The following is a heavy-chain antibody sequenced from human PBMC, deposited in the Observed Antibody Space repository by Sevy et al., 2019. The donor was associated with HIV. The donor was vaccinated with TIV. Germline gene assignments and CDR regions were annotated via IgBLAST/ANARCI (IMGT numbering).Heavy chain of an antibody. D-gene: IGHD5-12*01. V-gene: IGHV1-46*03. J-gene: IGHJ4*02. CDR3: TRDRFSGYGFDY. Sequence: ASVKVSCKVSGYTLTQLSMHWVRQAPGKGLEWMGIINPSGGTTTYPQKFQGRVTMTRDTSTSTVYMELSSLRSEDTALYYCTRDRFSGYGFDYWGQGTLVTVSS. CDR2: INPSGGTT. CDR1: GYTLTQLS.